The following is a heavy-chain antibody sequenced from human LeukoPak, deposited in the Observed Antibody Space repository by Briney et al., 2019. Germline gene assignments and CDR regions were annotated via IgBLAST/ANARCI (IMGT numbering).Heavy chain of an antibody. D-gene: IGHD2-15*01. CDR3: ARHWRYCSSDRCFPDY. V-gene: IGHV5-51*01. J-gene: IGHJ4*02. CDR2: IYPGDSDT. Sequence: GESLKISCKGSGYSFISYWIGWVRQMPGKGLEWMGIIYPGDSDTRYSPSFQGQVTISADKSISTAYLQWSSLKASDTAMYYCARHWRYCSSDRCFPDYWGQGTLVTVSS. CDR1: GYSFISYW.